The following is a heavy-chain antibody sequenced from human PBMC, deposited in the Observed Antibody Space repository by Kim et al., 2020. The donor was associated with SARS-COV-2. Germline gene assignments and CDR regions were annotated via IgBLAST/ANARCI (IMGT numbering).Heavy chain of an antibody. CDR3: ARAVATILLFQLNWFDP. V-gene: IGHV4-34*01. Sequence: SETLSLTCAVYGGSFSGYYWSWIRQPPGKGLEWIGEINHSGSTNYNPSLKSRVTISVDTSKNQFSLKLSSVTAADTAVYYCARAVATILLFQLNWFDPWGQGTLVTVSS. D-gene: IGHD5-12*01. CDR2: INHSGST. CDR1: GGSFSGYY. J-gene: IGHJ5*02.